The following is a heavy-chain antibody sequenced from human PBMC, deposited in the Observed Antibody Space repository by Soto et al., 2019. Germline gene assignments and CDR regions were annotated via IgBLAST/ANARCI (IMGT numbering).Heavy chain of an antibody. CDR3: ARGGNYYYYMDV. D-gene: IGHD3-16*01. CDR2: IYSGGST. J-gene: IGHJ6*03. CDR1: GFTVSSNY. V-gene: IGHV3-53*01. Sequence: GGSLRLSCAASGFTVSSNYMSWVRQAPGKGLEWVSVIYSGGSTYYTDSVKGRFTISRDNSKNTLYLQMNSLRAEDTAVYYCARGGNYYYYMDVWGKGTTVTVSS.